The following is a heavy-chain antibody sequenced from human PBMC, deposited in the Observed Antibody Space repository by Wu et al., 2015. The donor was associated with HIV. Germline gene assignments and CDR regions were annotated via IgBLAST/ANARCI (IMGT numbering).Heavy chain of an antibody. CDR2: INSNSGGT. CDR3: AREFRIAAAGADY. D-gene: IGHD6-13*01. V-gene: IGHV1-2*02. Sequence: QVQLVQSGAEVKKPGASVKVSCKASGYTFIGYYMHWVRQAPGQGLEWMGWINSNSGGTNYAQKFQGRVTMTRDTSISTAYMELSRLRSDDTAVYYCAREFRIAAAGADYWGQGTLVTVSS. J-gene: IGHJ4*02. CDR1: GYTFIGYY.